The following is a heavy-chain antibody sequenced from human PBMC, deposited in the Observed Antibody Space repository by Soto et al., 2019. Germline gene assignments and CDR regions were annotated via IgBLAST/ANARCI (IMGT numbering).Heavy chain of an antibody. J-gene: IGHJ3*02. CDR3: ARVGAQGDAFDI. CDR2: ISDSGGST. CDR1: GFAFGNYD. V-gene: IGHV3-23*01. Sequence: GGSLRLSCTASGFAFGNYDMSWVRQAPGKGLEWVSAISDSGGSTYYADSVKGRFTVSRDNAKNSLHLQMNSLRVEDTAVYYCARVGAQGDAFDIWGQETLVTVSS. D-gene: IGHD3-16*01.